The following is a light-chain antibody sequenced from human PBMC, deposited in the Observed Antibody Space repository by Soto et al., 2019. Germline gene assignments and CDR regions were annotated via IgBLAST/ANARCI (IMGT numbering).Light chain of an antibody. CDR1: TTDIHDFNS. V-gene: IGLV2-14*01. Sequence: QSALTQPASVSGSPGQSITISCSGPTTDIHDFNSISWYQHHPGKAPKLIAYDVTRRPSGVSRRFFGSKSGLTASLTISGLQAEDEADYFCASYTTTNILLFGTATKLTVL. CDR2: DVT. J-gene: IGLJ1*01. CDR3: ASYTTTNILL.